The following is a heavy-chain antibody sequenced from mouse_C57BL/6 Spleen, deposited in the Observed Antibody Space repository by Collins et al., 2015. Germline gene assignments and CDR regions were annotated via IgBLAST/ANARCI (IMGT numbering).Heavy chain of an antibody. CDR1: GYTFTDYY. J-gene: IGHJ3*01. Sequence: QVQLQQSGPELVKPGASVKISCKASGYTFTDYYINWVKQRPGQGLEWIGWIFPGSGSTYYNEKFKGKATLTVDKSSSTAYMLLSSLTSEDSAVYFCARSEYYGSRPWFAYWGQGTLVTVSA. CDR2: IFPGSGST. D-gene: IGHD1-1*01. CDR3: ARSEYYGSRPWFAY. V-gene: IGHV1-75*01.